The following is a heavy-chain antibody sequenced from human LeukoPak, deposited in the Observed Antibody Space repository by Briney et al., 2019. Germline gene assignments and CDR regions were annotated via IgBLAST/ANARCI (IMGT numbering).Heavy chain of an antibody. CDR1: GYTLTELS. CDR3: ATLTSGSRDSFDY. Sequence: GASVKVSCKVSGYTLTELSMHWVRQAPGKGLEWMGGFDPEDGETIYAQKFQGRVTMTEDASTDTAYMELSSLRSEDTAVYYCATLTSGSRDSFDYWGQGTLVTVSS. D-gene: IGHD1-26*01. V-gene: IGHV1-24*01. CDR2: FDPEDGET. J-gene: IGHJ4*02.